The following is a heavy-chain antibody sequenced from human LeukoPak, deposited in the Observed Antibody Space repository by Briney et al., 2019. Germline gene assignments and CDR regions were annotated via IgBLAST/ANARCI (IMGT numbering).Heavy chain of an antibody. Sequence: PGGSRRLSVAASGFTVISNYMSWVRKAPGKGLEWVSVIYSGGSTYYADSVKGRFTISRDNSKNTLYLQMNSLRAEDTAVYYCAREAYSNYGYWGQGTLVTVSS. V-gene: IGHV3-53*01. CDR1: GFTVISNY. J-gene: IGHJ4*02. D-gene: IGHD4-11*01. CDR3: AREAYSNYGY. CDR2: IYSGGST.